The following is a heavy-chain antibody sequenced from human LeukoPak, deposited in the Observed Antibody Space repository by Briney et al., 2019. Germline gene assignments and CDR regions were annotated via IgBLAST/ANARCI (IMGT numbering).Heavy chain of an antibody. CDR1: GYSISSGYY. J-gene: IGHJ6*02. Sequence: SETLSLTCTVSGYSISSGYYWGWIRQPPGKGLEWIGSIYHSGSTYCNPSLKSRVTISVDTSKNQFSLKLSSVTAADTAVYYCARGDYCSSTSCYSGDYYYYGMDVWGQGTTVTVSS. D-gene: IGHD2-2*01. V-gene: IGHV4-38-2*02. CDR3: ARGDYCSSTSCYSGDYYYYGMDV. CDR2: IYHSGST.